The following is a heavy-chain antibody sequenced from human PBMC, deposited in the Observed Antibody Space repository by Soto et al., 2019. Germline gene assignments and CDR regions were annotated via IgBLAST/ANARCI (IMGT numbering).Heavy chain of an antibody. Sequence: PSQTLSLTCAISGDSVSTNSGAWNWIRQSPSRGLEWLGRTFYRSRWYSDYADSVKGRININSDTSKNQFSLQLSSVTPEDTAVYYCARAGSTMCRLHPHFDYWGQGTLVTVSS. D-gene: IGHD3-9*01. V-gene: IGHV6-1*01. CDR2: TFYRSRWYS. J-gene: IGHJ4*02. CDR3: ARAGSTMCRLHPHFDY. CDR1: GDSVSTNSGA.